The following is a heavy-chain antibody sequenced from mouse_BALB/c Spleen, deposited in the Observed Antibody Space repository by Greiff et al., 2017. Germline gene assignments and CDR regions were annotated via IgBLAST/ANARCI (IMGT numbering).Heavy chain of an antibody. CDR2: ISSGGSYT. J-gene: IGHJ4*01. V-gene: IGHV5-9-3*01. CDR3: ARSTRYDAMDY. D-gene: IGHD5-1*01. CDR1: GFTFSSYA. Sequence: EVQRVESGGGLVKPGGSLKLSCAASGFTFSSYAMSWVRQTPEKRLEWVATISSGGSYTYYPDSVKGRFTISRDNAKNTLYLQMSSLRSEDTAMYYCARSTRYDAMDYWGQGTSVTVSS.